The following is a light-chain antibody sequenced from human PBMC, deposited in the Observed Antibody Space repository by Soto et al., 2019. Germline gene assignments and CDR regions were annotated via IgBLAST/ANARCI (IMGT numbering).Light chain of an antibody. CDR2: EVS. CDR3: SSYTTSSTRV. Sequence: QSALTQPASVSGSPGQSIAISCTGTSSDVGAYDFVSWYQQHPDKAPKLMIYEVSHRPSGVSYRFSGSKSVNTATLTISGLQAEDEADYYCSSYTTSSTRVFGPGTQLTVL. V-gene: IGLV2-14*03. J-gene: IGLJ1*01. CDR1: SSDVGAYDF.